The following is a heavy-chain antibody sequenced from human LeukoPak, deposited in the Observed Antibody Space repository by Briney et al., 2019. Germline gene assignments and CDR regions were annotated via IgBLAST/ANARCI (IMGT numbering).Heavy chain of an antibody. Sequence: ASVKVSCKASGYTFTNYAMNWVRQAPGQGLEWMGWINPNSGGTNYAQKFQGWVTMTRDTSISTAYMELSRLRSDDTAVYYCARTSKKGSGSYYKRGIPHFDYWGQGTLVTVSS. CDR2: INPNSGGT. D-gene: IGHD3-10*01. V-gene: IGHV1-2*04. CDR1: GYTFTNYA. J-gene: IGHJ4*02. CDR3: ARTSKKGSGSYYKRGIPHFDY.